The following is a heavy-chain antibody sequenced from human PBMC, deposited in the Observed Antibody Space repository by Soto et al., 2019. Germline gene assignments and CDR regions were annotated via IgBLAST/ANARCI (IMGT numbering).Heavy chain of an antibody. V-gene: IGHV3-33*01. CDR1: GFTFSSYG. CDR2: IWYDGSNK. D-gene: IGHD4-4*01. CDR3: ARSRDGYSFYFYYGMDV. Sequence: GGSLRLSCAASGFTFSSYGMHWVRQAPGKGLEWVAVIWYDGSNKYYADSVKGRFTISRDNSKNTLYLQMNSLRAEDTAVYYCARSRDGYSFYFYYGMDVWGQGTTVTVSS. J-gene: IGHJ6*02.